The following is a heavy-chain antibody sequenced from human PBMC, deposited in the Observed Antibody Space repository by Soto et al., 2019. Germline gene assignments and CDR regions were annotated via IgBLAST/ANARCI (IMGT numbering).Heavy chain of an antibody. CDR1: GGSISSSNW. CDR3: ARDVGGRSSGWYRQDI. D-gene: IGHD6-19*01. V-gene: IGHV4-4*02. Sequence: QVQLQESGPGLVKPSGTLSLTCAVSGGSISSSNWWSWVRQPPGKGLEWIGEIYHSGSTNYNPSLKSRVTIAVDTSKHQFSLKLSAATAAATAVYYCARDVGGRSSGWYRQDIWGQGTMVTVSS. CDR2: IYHSGST. J-gene: IGHJ3*02.